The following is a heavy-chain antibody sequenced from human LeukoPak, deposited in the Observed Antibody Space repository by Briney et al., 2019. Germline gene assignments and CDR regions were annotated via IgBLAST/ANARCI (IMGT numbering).Heavy chain of an antibody. CDR3: ARVDYGDYVILDY. D-gene: IGHD4-17*01. CDR1: GGSISSYY. Sequence: PSETLSLTYTASGGSISSYYWSWIRQPPGKGLEWIGYIYYSGSTNYNPSLKSRVTISVDTSKNQFSLKLSSVTAADTAVYYCARVDYGDYVILDYWGQGTLVTVSS. CDR2: IYYSGST. V-gene: IGHV4-59*01. J-gene: IGHJ4*02.